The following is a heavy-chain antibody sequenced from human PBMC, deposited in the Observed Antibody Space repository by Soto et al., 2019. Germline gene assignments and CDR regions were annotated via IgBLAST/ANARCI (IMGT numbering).Heavy chain of an antibody. V-gene: IGHV1-69*13. Sequence: SVRVSCKASGGTFSSYAISWVRQAPGQGLEWMGGIIPIFGTANYAQKFQGRVTITADESTSTAYMELSSLRSEDTAVYYCARGLIRYSYGHRYYNYYYGMDVWGQGTTVTVS. CDR1: GGTFSSYA. D-gene: IGHD5-18*01. CDR2: IIPIFGTA. CDR3: ARGLIRYSYGHRYYNYYYGMDV. J-gene: IGHJ6*02.